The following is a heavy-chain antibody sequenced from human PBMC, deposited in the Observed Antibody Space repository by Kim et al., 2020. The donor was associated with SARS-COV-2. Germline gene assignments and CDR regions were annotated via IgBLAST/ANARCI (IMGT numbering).Heavy chain of an antibody. D-gene: IGHD1-26*01. CDR3: AKGAYSGSYCEFDY. V-gene: IGHV3-23*01. Sequence: ADSVKGRFTISRDNSKNTLYLQMDSLRAEDTAVYYCAKGAYSGSYCEFDYWGQGTLVTVSS. J-gene: IGHJ4*02.